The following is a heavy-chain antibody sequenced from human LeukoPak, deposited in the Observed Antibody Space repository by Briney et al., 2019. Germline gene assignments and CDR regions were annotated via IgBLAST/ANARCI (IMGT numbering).Heavy chain of an antibody. CDR3: ARVPQWLSAFDI. CDR1: GFMFSSYS. CDR2: ISSSSSTI. D-gene: IGHD6-19*01. V-gene: IGHV3-48*01. Sequence: GGSLRLSCAVSGFMFSSYSMHWVRQAPGKGLEWVSSISSSSSTIYYADSVKGRFTISRDNAKNSLYLRMSSLRAEDTAMYYCARVPQWLSAFDIWGQGTMVTVSS. J-gene: IGHJ3*02.